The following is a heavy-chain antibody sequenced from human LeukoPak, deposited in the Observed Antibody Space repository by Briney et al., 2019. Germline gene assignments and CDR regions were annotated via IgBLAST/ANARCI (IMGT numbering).Heavy chain of an antibody. D-gene: IGHD6-6*01. Sequence: GGSLRLSCAASGFTFTSYAMSWVRQAPGKGLEWVSAISGSGGSTYHADSVKGWFTISRDNSKNTLYLQMNSLRAEDTAVYYCAKVGVVAARPGTFDYWGQGTLVTVSS. CDR3: AKVGVVAARPGTFDY. CDR2: ISGSGGST. V-gene: IGHV3-23*01. J-gene: IGHJ4*02. CDR1: GFTFTSYA.